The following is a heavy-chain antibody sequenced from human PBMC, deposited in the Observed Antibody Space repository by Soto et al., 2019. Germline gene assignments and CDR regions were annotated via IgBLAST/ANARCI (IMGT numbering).Heavy chain of an antibody. D-gene: IGHD6-13*01. Sequence: QVQLVQSGAEVKKPGSSVKVSCKASGGSFNNYAVTWVRQAPGQGLEWMGGIIPSSGTPNYAQRFQGRVTITADESTSTISMDLSSLRSEDTALYYCSSSYGTSWYGDYWGHVSLVTVSS. V-gene: IGHV1-69*01. CDR2: IIPSSGTP. J-gene: IGHJ4*01. CDR1: GGSFNNYA. CDR3: SSSYGTSWYGDY.